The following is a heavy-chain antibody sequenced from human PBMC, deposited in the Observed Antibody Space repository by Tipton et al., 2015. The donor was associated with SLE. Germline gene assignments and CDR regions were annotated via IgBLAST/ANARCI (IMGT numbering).Heavy chain of an antibody. CDR1: GGSISGYY. CDR3: ASRRITIFGVAPAAFDI. J-gene: IGHJ3*02. D-gene: IGHD3-3*01. Sequence: TLSLTCTVSGGSISGYYWSWIRQPPGKGLEWIGEINHSGSTNYNPSLKSRVTISVDTSKNQFSLKLSSVTAADTAVYYCASRRITIFGVAPAAFDIWGQGTMVTVSS. V-gene: IGHV4-34*01. CDR2: INHSGST.